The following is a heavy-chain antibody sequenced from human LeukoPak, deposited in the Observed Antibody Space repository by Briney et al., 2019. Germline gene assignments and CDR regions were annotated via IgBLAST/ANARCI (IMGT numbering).Heavy chain of an antibody. J-gene: IGHJ4*02. Sequence: PGGSLRLSCAASGLTFRSYAMSWVRQASGKGLEWVSAISGSGGNTYYADSVKGRFTISRDNSKSTLYLQLNGLRGEDTAIYYCAKDLSYGFDYWGQGTLVTVSS. CDR2: ISGSGGNT. CDR1: GLTFRSYA. CDR3: AKDLSYGFDY. D-gene: IGHD5-18*01. V-gene: IGHV3-23*01.